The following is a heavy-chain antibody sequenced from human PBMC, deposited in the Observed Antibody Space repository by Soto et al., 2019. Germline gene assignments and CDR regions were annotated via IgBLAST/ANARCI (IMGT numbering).Heavy chain of an antibody. CDR3: ARDQARSHSYSYVY. CDR1: GFTFRSFS. D-gene: IGHD5-18*01. V-gene: IGHV3-48*02. J-gene: IGHJ4*02. CDR2: ISSSGSTI. Sequence: EVQLVESGGGLIQPGGSLRLSCGASGFTFRSFSMNWVRQAPGKGLEWVSYISSSGSTIYYADSVKGRFTISRDNAKNSMYLQMNSLRDEDTAVYYCARDQARSHSYSYVYWGQGTLVTVSS.